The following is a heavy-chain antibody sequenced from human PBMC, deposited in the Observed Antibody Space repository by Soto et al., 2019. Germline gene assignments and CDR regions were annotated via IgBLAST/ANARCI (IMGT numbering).Heavy chain of an antibody. CDR2: INPNSGGT. V-gene: IGHV1-2*04. Sequence: ASVNVSCKASGYTFAGYYMHWVRQAPGQGLEWMGWINPNSGGTNYAQKFQGWVTMTRDTSISTAYMELSRLRSDDTAVYYCARDIAAAGTPYYYYYGMDVWGQGTTVTVSS. D-gene: IGHD6-13*01. J-gene: IGHJ6*02. CDR1: GYTFAGYY. CDR3: ARDIAAAGTPYYYYYGMDV.